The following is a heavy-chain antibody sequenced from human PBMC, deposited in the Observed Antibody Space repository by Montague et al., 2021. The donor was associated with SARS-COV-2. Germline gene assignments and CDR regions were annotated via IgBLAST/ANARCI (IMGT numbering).Heavy chain of an antibody. D-gene: IGHD3-10*01. V-gene: IGHV4-59*01. J-gene: IGHJ5*02. CDR2: IYYSGST. CDR1: GGSISSYY. Sequence: SETLSLTCTVSGGSISSYYWSWIRQPPGKGLEWIGYIYYSGSTNYNPSLKSRVTISVDTSKNQFSLKLSSVTAADTAVYYCARVAVLLWCGERGYWFDPWGQGTLVTVSS. CDR3: ARVAVLLWCGERGYWFDP.